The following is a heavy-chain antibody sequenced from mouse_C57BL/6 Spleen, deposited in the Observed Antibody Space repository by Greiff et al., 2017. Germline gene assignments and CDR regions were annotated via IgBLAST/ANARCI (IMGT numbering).Heavy chain of an antibody. J-gene: IGHJ3*01. Sequence: QVQLQQSGPELVKPGASVKISCKASGYAFSSSWMNWVKQRPGKGLEWIGRIYPGDGDTNYNGKFKGKATLTADKSSSTAYMQLSSLTSEDSAVYFCAGYYGSSYVPAWFAYWGQGTLVTVSA. CDR3: AGYYGSSYVPAWFAY. D-gene: IGHD1-1*01. V-gene: IGHV1-82*01. CDR1: GYAFSSSW. CDR2: IYPGDGDT.